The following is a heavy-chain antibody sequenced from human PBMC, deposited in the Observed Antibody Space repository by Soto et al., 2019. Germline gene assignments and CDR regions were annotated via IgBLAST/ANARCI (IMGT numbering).Heavy chain of an antibody. CDR1: GYTFTSYG. Sequence: ASVKGSCKASGYTFTSYGIGWVRQAPGQGLEWMGWISAYNGNTNYAQKLQGRVTMTTDTSTSTAYMELRSLRSDDTAVYYCARGQDYIWGSYRYTGYAFDIWGQGTMVTVSS. V-gene: IGHV1-18*01. J-gene: IGHJ3*02. CDR2: ISAYNGNT. D-gene: IGHD3-16*02. CDR3: ARGQDYIWGSYRYTGYAFDI.